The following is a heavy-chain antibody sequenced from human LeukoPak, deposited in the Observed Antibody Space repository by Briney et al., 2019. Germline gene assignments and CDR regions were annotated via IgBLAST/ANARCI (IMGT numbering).Heavy chain of an antibody. Sequence: AGGSLRLSCAASGFTFSSYSMNWVRQAPGKGLEWVSSISSSSSYIYYADSVKGRFTISRDNAKNSLYLQMNSLRAEDTAVYYCARTRGTFMVRGVITDYWGQGTLVTVSS. V-gene: IGHV3-21*01. CDR3: ARTRGTFMVRGVITDY. J-gene: IGHJ4*02. CDR2: ISSSSSYI. CDR1: GFTFSSYS. D-gene: IGHD3-10*01.